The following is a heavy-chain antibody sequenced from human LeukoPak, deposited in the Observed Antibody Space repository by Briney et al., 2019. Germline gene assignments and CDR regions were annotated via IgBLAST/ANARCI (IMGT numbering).Heavy chain of an antibody. Sequence: SETLSLTCTVSGGSISSYYWSWIRQPPGKGLEWIGYIYYSGSTNYNSSLKSGATISVDTSKNQFSLKLSSVTAADTAVYYCARDTGYSGGWYYFDYWGQGTLVTVSS. CDR2: IYYSGST. D-gene: IGHD6-19*01. CDR3: ARDTGYSGGWYYFDY. CDR1: GGSISSYY. V-gene: IGHV4-59*01. J-gene: IGHJ4*02.